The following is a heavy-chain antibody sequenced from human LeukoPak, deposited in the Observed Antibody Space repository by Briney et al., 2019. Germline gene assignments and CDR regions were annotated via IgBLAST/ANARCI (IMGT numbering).Heavy chain of an antibody. D-gene: IGHD1-26*01. J-gene: IGHJ4*02. CDR2: ITGGGRT. V-gene: IGHV3-23*01. Sequence: GGSLRLSCAASGFTFSDYAMSWVRQAPGKGPEWVSAITGGGRTYYADSVKGRFTISRDNSKNTLYLQMNSLRAEDTAVYYCAKDQEGATTGFDYWGQGTLVTVSS. CDR1: GFTFSDYA. CDR3: AKDQEGATTGFDY.